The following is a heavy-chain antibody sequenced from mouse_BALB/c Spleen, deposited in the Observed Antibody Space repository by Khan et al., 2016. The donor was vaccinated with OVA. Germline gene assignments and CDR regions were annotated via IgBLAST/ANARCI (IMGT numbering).Heavy chain of an antibody. CDR2: INPHIGET. V-gene: IGHV1-20*02. CDR3: ARIYGSDFDY. Sequence: VQLKQSGPELVKPGASVKISCKASGYSFTGYFMNWVMQSHGKSLEWIGRINPHIGETFYNQKFKGKATLTVDESSSTAYMELRSLASEDSAVYYGARIYGSDFDYWGQGTTLTVSS. J-gene: IGHJ2*01. D-gene: IGHD1-1*01. CDR1: GYSFTGYF.